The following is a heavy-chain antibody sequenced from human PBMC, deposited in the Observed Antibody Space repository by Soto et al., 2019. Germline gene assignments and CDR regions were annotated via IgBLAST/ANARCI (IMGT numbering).Heavy chain of an antibody. J-gene: IGHJ6*03. D-gene: IGHD2-15*01. Sequence: TLSLTCTVSGGSISSGGYYWSWIRQHPGKGLEWIGYIYYSGSTYYNPSLKSRVTISVDTSKNQFSLKLSSVTAADTAVYYCARVVVAAPPSSLYYYYMDVWGKGSTVNVS. V-gene: IGHV4-31*03. CDR1: GGSISSGGYY. CDR2: IYYSGST. CDR3: ARVVVAAPPSSLYYYYMDV.